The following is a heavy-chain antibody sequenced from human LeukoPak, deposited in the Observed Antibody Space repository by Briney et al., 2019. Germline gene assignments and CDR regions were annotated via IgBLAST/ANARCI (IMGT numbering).Heavy chain of an antibody. CDR1: GYTFTGKF. J-gene: IGHJ4*02. D-gene: IGHD3/OR15-3a*01. V-gene: IGHV1-2*02. Sequence: ASVRVSCKASGYTFTGKFIHWVRQAPGRGLEWMGWIDPNSGGTDYAQKFQGRVTMTRDTSIATAYMDLSRLISDDTAVYYCARDREGLAYFDFWGQGPLVTVSS. CDR3: ARDREGLAYFDF. CDR2: IDPNSGGT.